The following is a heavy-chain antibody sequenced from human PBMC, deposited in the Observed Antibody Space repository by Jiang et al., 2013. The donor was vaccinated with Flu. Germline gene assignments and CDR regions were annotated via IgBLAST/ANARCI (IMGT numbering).Heavy chain of an antibody. CDR2: IYHSGST. V-gene: IGHV4-38-2*02. Sequence: GPGLVKPSETLSLTCTVSGYPISSGYYWGWIRQPPGKGLEWIGSIYHSGSTYYNPSLKSRVTISVDTSKNQFSLKLSSTAADTAVYYCARDFSSGLFDYWGQGTLV. J-gene: IGHJ4*02. CDR3: ARDFSSGLFDY. CDR1: GYPISSGYY. D-gene: IGHD3-22*01.